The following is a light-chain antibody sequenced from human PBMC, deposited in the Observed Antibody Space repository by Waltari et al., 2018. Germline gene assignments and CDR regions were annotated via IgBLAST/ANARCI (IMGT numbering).Light chain of an antibody. J-gene: IGKJ1*01. Sequence: CRASQSVGGALAWYQQKPGQAPRLLIYDAFSRATGISDKFSGSGSGTDFTLTISRVEPEDFAVYFCQMYVRLPVTFGQGTKVEVK. V-gene: IGKV3-20*01. CDR1: QSVGGA. CDR2: DAF. CDR3: QMYVRLPVT.